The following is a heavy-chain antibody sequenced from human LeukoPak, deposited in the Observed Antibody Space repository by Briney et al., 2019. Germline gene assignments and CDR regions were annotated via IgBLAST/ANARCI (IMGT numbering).Heavy chain of an antibody. D-gene: IGHD1-26*01. CDR3: ARDVGLSSYYMDV. CDR2: INPNSGGT. J-gene: IGHJ6*03. CDR1: GYTFTSYG. V-gene: IGHV1-2*02. Sequence: ASVKVSCKASGYTFTSYGISWVRQAPGQGLEWMGWINPNSGGTNYAQKFQGRVTMTRDTSISTAYMELSRLRSDDTAVYYCARDVGLSSYYMDVWGKGTTVTVSS.